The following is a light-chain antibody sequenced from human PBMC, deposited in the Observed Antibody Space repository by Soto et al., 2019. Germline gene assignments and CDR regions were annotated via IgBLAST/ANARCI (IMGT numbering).Light chain of an antibody. J-gene: IGLJ2*01. CDR2: EVI. CDR1: TSDVGGYNY. V-gene: IGLV2-14*01. Sequence: SALTQTASVSGSPGQSITISCTGTTSDVGGYNYVSWYQQHPGEAPKLIIYEVINRPSGISNRFSGSKSGNTASLTISGLQAEDEADYYCSSYSRTSTLVLFGGGTKVTVL. CDR3: SSYSRTSTLVL.